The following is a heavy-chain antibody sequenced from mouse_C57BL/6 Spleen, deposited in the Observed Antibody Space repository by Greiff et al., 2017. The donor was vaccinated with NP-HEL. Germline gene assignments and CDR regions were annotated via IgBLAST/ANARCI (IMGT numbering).Heavy chain of an antibody. CDR1: GYAFSSYW. Sequence: VQLQESGAELVKPGASVKISCKASGYAFSSYWMNWVKQRPGKGLEWIGQIYPGDGATNYNGKFKGKATLTADKSSSTAYMQLSSLTSEDSAVYFCARELAFAYWGQGTLVTVSA. V-gene: IGHV1-80*01. CDR2: IYPGDGAT. J-gene: IGHJ3*01. CDR3: ARELAFAY. D-gene: IGHD4-1*01.